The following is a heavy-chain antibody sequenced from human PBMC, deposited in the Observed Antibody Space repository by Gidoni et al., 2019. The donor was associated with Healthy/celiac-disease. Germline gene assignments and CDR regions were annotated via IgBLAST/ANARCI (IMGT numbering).Heavy chain of an antibody. CDR3: ARGDYGGNSAYYYYYGMDV. J-gene: IGHJ6*02. CDR2: IITICGTA. V-gene: IGHV1-69*01. CDR1: GGTFSSYA. D-gene: IGHD4-17*01. Sequence: QVQLVQSGAEVKKPGSSVKVSCKASGGTFSSYAISWVRQAPGQGLEWMGGIITICGTANYAQKFQGRVKITADESTSTAYMELSSLRSEDTAVYYCARGDYGGNSAYYYYYGMDVWGQGTTVTVSS.